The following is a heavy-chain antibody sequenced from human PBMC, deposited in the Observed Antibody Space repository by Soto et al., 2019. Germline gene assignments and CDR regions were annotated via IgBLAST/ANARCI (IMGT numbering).Heavy chain of an antibody. V-gene: IGHV4-34*01. D-gene: IGHD3-16*01. CDR1: GGSFSGNY. Sequence: QVQLQQWGAGLLKPSETLFLICAVYGGSFSGNYWSWIRQPPGKGLEWIGEFSDSGSTNYNPSLKSSVAISEDMSKSHFSLKLSSGTAADAAVYYSARGNFYYGVDVWGHGTAVTVSS. CDR3: ARGNFYYGVDV. J-gene: IGHJ6*02. CDR2: FSDSGST.